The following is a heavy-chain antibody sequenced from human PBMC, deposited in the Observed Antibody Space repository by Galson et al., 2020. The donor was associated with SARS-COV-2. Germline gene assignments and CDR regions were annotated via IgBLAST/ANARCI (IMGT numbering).Heavy chain of an antibody. Sequence: SETLYLTCAVSGGSISSSNWWSWVRQPPGKGLEWIGEIYHSGSTNYNPSLKSRVTISVDKSKNQFSLKLSSVTAADTAVYYCARRAGEWWGDVVWFDPWGQGTLVTVSS. J-gene: IGHJ5*02. CDR3: ARRAGEWWGDVVWFDP. D-gene: IGHD2-15*01. CDR1: GGSISSSNW. V-gene: IGHV4-4*02. CDR2: IYHSGST.